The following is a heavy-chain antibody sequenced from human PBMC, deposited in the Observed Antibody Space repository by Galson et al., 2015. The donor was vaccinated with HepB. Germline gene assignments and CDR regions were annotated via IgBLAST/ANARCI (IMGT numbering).Heavy chain of an antibody. CDR1: GFTFSSYG. CDR2: ISYDGSNK. V-gene: IGHV3-30*18. J-gene: IGHJ4*02. Sequence: SLRLSCAASGFTFSSYGMHWVRQAPGKGLEWVAVISYDGSNKYYADSVKGRFTISRDNSKNTLYLQMNSLRAEDTAVYYCAKLTDDNYDFWSGYYPPDYFDYWGQGTLVTVSS. CDR3: AKLTDDNYDFWSGYYPPDYFDY. D-gene: IGHD3-3*01.